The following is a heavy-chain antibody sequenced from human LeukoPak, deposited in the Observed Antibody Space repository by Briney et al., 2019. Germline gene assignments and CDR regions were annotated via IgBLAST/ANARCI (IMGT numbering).Heavy chain of an antibody. J-gene: IGHJ4*02. CDR3: AGGFGNYYGSK. D-gene: IGHD3-10*01. Sequence: HPGGSLRLSCAASGFTFTSYWMNWVRQAPGKGLEWVANIKEDGSEKYYVDSVRGGFTISRDKAKNSLYLQMNSVRAEDRAVYCCAGGFGNYYGSKWGQGTPGTVSP. CDR1: GFTFTSYW. V-gene: IGHV3-7*01. CDR2: IKEDGSEK.